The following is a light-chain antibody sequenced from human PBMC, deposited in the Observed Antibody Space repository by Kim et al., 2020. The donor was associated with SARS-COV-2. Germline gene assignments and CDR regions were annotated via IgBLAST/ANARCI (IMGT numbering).Light chain of an antibody. CDR2: RAS. J-gene: IGKJ1*01. CDR3: QQYNNWPFWT. CDR1: ESLNNN. Sequence: EVVMTQSPATLSVSPGDRATLSCRASESLNNNLAWYQQKPGQAPRLLMYRASTRATDTPARFSGSGSGTEFTLTISNLQSEDSAMYYCQQYNNWPFWTFGQGTKVDIK. V-gene: IGKV3-15*01.